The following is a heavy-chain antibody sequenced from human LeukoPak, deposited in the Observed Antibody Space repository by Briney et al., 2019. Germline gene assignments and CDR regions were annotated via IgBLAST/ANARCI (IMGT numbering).Heavy chain of an antibody. CDR2: INHSGST. V-gene: IGHV4-34*01. CDR1: GGSFSGYY. D-gene: IGHD6-19*01. J-gene: IGHJ4*02. CDR3: ARIVPDSSGWSIYFDY. Sequence: PSETLSLTCAVYGGSFSGYYWSWIRQPPGKGLEWIGEINHSGSTNYNPSLKSRVTMSVDTSKNQFSLKLSSVTAADTAVYYCARIVPDSSGWSIYFDYWGQGTLVTVSS.